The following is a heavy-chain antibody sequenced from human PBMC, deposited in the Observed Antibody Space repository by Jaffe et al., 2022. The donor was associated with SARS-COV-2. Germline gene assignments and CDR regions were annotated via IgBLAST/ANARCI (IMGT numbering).Heavy chain of an antibody. J-gene: IGHJ6*02. CDR3: ASGRDYCSSTSCYGWPYYGMDV. CDR2: IIPILGIA. V-gene: IGHV1-69*02. D-gene: IGHD2-2*01. Sequence: QVQLVQSGAEVKKPGSSVKVSCKASGGTFSSYTISWVRQAPGQGLEWMGRIIPILGIANYAQKFQGRVTITADKSTSTAYMELSSLRSEDTAVYYCASGRDYCSSTSCYGWPYYGMDVWGQGTTVTVSS. CDR1: GGTFSSYT.